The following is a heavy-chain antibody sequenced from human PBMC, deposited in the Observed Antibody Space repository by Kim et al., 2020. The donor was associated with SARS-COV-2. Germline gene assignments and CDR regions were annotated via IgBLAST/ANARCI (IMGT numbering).Heavy chain of an antibody. V-gene: IGHV3-23*01. J-gene: IGHJ4*02. CDR3: AKGMSYSNGWLSFDY. Sequence: GGSLRLSCAASGFTFSSYAMGWVRQAPGKGLEWVSGISVGGGSTYYADSVKGRFTISRDNSKNTLYLQMNSLRAEDTALYYCAKGMSYSNGWLSFDYWGQGTLVTVSS. D-gene: IGHD6-19*01. CDR2: ISVGGGST. CDR1: GFTFSSYA.